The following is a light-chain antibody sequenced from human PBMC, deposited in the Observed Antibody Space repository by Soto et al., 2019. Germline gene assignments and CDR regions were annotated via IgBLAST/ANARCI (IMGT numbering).Light chain of an antibody. V-gene: IGLV7-46*01. CDR2: DTS. Sequence: QAVVTQEPSLTVSPGGTVTLTCGSSTGAVASGHYPYWFQQKPGQAPRTLIYDTSKKHSWTPARFSGSLLGGKAALTLSGAQPEDEADYYCLLFYSDAVAFGGGTKLTVL. CDR3: LLFYSDAVA. J-gene: IGLJ2*01. CDR1: TGAVASGHY.